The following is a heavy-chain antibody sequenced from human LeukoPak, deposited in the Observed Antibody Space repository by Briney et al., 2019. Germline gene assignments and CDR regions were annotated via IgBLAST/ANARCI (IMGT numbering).Heavy chain of an antibody. J-gene: IGHJ4*02. CDR3: AKWEVGPKKDWGG. D-gene: IGHD3/OR15-3a*01. V-gene: IGHV4-34*01. CDR1: GGSFSSNY. CDR2: INHSGST. Sequence: PSETLSLTCAVYGGSFSSNYWTWIRQTPGKGLEWTGEINHSGSTNCNPSLKSRVTISVDTSKNQFSLKMISVSAADTAIYYCAKWEVGPKKDWGGWGQGNLVTVSS.